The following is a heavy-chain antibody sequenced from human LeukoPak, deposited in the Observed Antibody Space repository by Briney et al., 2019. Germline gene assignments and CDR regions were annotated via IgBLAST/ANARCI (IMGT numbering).Heavy chain of an antibody. J-gene: IGHJ3*02. CDR3: ARLVMTNDAFDI. CDR1: GFTFSGYS. D-gene: IGHD4-23*01. Sequence: PRGSLRLSCAASGFTFSGYSMSWVRQAPGKGLEWLSYISSSSNAIHYADSVKGRFTISRDKTKNSLYLQMNDLRDEDTAVYFCARLVMTNDAFDIWGQGTMFTVSS. V-gene: IGHV3-48*02. CDR2: ISSSSNAI.